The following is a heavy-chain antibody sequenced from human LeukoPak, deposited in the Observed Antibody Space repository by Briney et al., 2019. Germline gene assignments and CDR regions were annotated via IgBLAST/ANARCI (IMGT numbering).Heavy chain of an antibody. Sequence: GGSLRLSCAASGLTVSSNYMSWVRQAPRKGLECVSVIYSGGSTYYADSVKGRFTISRDNSGNTLYLQMNSLRAEDTAAYYCAVANPYTSGWYYFGYWGQGTLVTVSS. CDR3: AVANPYTSGWYYFGY. J-gene: IGHJ4*02. D-gene: IGHD6-19*01. CDR1: GLTVSSNY. V-gene: IGHV3-53*01. CDR2: IYSGGST.